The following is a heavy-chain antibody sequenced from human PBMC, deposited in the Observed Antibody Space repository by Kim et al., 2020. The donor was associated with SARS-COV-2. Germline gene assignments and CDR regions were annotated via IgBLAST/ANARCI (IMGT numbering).Heavy chain of an antibody. D-gene: IGHD6-19*01. CDR2: FYSGGSV. J-gene: IGHJ2*01. V-gene: IGHV3-66*02. CDR1: GFTVSSNY. Sequence: GGSLRLSCAASGFTVSSNYMNWVRQAPGKGLEWVSVFYSGGSVYYADSVKGRFTISRDNSKNALYLQMNSLRPEDTAVYYCARELSGYIAVAGTRGYFDLWGRGTLVTVSS. CDR3: ARELSGYIAVAGTRGYFDL.